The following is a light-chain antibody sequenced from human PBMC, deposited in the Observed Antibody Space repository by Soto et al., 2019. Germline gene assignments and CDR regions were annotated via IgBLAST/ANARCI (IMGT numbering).Light chain of an antibody. J-gene: IGKJ2*02. V-gene: IGKV1-13*02. CDR1: QGISSA. CDR2: DAS. CDR3: QQSST. Sequence: AIQLTQSPSSLSASVGDRVTITCRASQGISSALAWYQQKPGKAPELLIYDASSLESGVPSRFSGSGSGTDFTLTISSLQPEDFATYYCQQSSTFGQGTKLEIK.